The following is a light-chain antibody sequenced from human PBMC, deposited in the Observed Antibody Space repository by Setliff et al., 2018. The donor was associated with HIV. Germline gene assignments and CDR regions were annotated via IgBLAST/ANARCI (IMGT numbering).Light chain of an antibody. J-gene: IGLJ1*01. V-gene: IGLV2-14*02. Sequence: LTQPASVSGSPGQSLTISCTGTSSNLGNYDLVSWYQQHPVEAPKLIIYEVNKRPSGVSSRFSGSKSGNTAFLTISGLQADGEADYYCSSYTSSSTPYVFGTGTKVTVL. CDR2: EVN. CDR1: SSNLGNYDL. CDR3: SSYTSSSTPYV.